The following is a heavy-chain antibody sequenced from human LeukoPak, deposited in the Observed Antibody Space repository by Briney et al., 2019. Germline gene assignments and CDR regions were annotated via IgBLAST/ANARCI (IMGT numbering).Heavy chain of an antibody. J-gene: IGHJ4*02. V-gene: IGHV3-21*01. D-gene: IGHD5-18*01. CDR1: GFTFSSYS. CDR3: ARVMDTEPFYDY. Sequence: NPGGSLRLSCAASGFTFSSYSMNWVRQAPGKGLEWVSSISSSSSYIYYADSVKGRFTISRDNAKNPLYLQMNSLRAEDTAVYYCARVMDTEPFYDYWGQGTLVTVSS. CDR2: ISSSSSYI.